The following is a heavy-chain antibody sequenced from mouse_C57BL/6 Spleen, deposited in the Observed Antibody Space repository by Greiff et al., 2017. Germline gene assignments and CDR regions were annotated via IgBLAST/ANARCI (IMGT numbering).Heavy chain of an antibody. Sequence: DVMLVESGGGLVKPGGSRKLSCAASGFTFSSYAMSWVRQTPEKRLEWVATISDGGSYTYYPDNVKGRFTISRDNAKNNLYLQMSHLKSEDTAMYYCAKDGDGYYFDYWGQGTTLTVSS. D-gene: IGHD2-3*01. V-gene: IGHV5-4*01. CDR2: ISDGGSYT. CDR3: AKDGDGYYFDY. CDR1: GFTFSSYA. J-gene: IGHJ2*01.